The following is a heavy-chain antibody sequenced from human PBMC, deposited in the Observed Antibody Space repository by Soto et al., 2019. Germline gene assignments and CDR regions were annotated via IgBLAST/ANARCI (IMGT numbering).Heavy chain of an antibody. J-gene: IGHJ6*02. CDR3: ARGFGGLPPYYYGMDP. Sequence: ASVKVSCKASGYTFTSYDINWVRQATGQGLEWMGWMNPNSGSTGYAQKFQGRVTMTRNTSIRTAYMELSSLRSEDTAVYYCARGFGGLPPYYYGMDPWGQGTTVTVSS. V-gene: IGHV1-8*01. D-gene: IGHD3-16*01. CDR2: MNPNSGST. CDR1: GYTFTSYD.